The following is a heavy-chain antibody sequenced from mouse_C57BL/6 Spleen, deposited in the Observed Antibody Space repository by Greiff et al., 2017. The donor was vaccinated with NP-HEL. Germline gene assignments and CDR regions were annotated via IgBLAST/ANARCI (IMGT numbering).Heavy chain of an antibody. CDR1: GFTFSDYG. D-gene: IGHD6-1*01. V-gene: IGHV5-17*01. Sequence: EVKLVESGGGLVKPGGSLKLSCAASGFTFSDYGMHWVRQAPEKGLEWVAYISSGSSTIYYADTVKGRFTISRDNAKNTLFLQMTSLRSEDTAMYYCAGETDGSYGFAYWGQGTLVTVSA. J-gene: IGHJ3*01. CDR2: ISSGSSTI. CDR3: AGETDGSYGFAY.